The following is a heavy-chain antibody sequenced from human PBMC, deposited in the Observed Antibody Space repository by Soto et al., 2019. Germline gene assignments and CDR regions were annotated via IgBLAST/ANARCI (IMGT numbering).Heavy chain of an antibody. Sequence: QLQLQESGSGLVKPSQTLSLTCAVSGGSISSGGYSWSWIRQPPGKGLEWIGYIYHSGSTYYNPSLKSRVTISVARSKNQFSLKLSSVTAADTAVYYCARGGIYYGDDGCFDPWCQGTLVTVSS. CDR3: ARGGIYYGDDGCFDP. V-gene: IGHV4-30-2*01. CDR2: IYHSGST. D-gene: IGHD4-17*01. J-gene: IGHJ5*02. CDR1: GGSISSGGYS.